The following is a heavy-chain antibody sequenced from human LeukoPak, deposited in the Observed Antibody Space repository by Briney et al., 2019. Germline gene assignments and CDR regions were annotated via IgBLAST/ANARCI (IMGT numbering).Heavy chain of an antibody. CDR1: GGSFSGEY. Sequence: PSETLSLTCAVYGGSFSGEYWTWIRQPPGKGLEWIGEVTDRGNVNYNPSLRSRVTMSVDTAKSQFSVKLRSMTAADTSVFFCARARGSSSGWGQDYYSLAVGGQGTTVTVSS. V-gene: IGHV4-34*01. CDR2: VTDRGNV. D-gene: IGHD6-19*01. J-gene: IGHJ6*02. CDR3: ARARGSSSGWGQDYYSLAV.